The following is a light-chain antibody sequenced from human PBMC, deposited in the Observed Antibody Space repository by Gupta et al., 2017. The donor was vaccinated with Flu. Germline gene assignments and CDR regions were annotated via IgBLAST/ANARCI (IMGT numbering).Light chain of an antibody. J-gene: IGKJ1*01. CDR2: KAS. CDR3: QQEKTYSTT. Sequence: DIQMTQSPSTLSASVGDRVTITCRASQSISSWLAWYQQKPGKAPNLLIYKASSLQSGVPSRFSGSGSGTEFTLTISSLQPDDFATYYCQQEKTYSTTFGQGTKVEIK. V-gene: IGKV1-5*03. CDR1: QSISSW.